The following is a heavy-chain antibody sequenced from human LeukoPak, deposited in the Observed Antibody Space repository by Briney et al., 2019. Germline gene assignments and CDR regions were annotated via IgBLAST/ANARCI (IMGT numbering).Heavy chain of an antibody. Sequence: PGGSLRLSCAASGFTFSSYWMHWVRQAPGKGLVWVSRINSDGSSTTYADSVKGRFTISRDNAKNTLYLQMKSLRAEDKAVYYCERGAQLSGDYVHFVYWARGALVNVSS. V-gene: IGHV3-74*01. CDR2: INSDGSST. CDR3: ERGAQLSGDYVHFVY. J-gene: IGHJ4*02. D-gene: IGHD4-17*01. CDR1: GFTFSSYW.